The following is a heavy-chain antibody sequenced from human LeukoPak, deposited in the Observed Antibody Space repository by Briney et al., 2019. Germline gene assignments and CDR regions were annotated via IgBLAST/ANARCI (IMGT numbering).Heavy chain of an antibody. CDR2: ISGSGGKT. D-gene: IGHD2-15*01. CDR1: GFTFSSYA. V-gene: IGHV3-23*01. J-gene: IGHJ5*02. Sequence: GGSLRLSCAASGFTFSSYAMGWVRQAPGKGLEWVSTISGSGGKTYYADSVKGRFTISRDNSKNTLYLQVNILRAEDSALYYCAKDGFRGDCIGGSCYPFDPWGQGTLVTVSS. CDR3: AKDGFRGDCIGGSCYPFDP.